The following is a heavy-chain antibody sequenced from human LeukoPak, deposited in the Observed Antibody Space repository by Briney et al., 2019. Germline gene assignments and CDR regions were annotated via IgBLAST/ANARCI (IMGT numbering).Heavy chain of an antibody. CDR1: GFTFSSFS. V-gene: IGHV3-48*02. CDR3: AVHYYSYYYMDV. CDR2: ITRGDNTI. J-gene: IGHJ6*03. Sequence: GGSLRLSCAASGFTFSSFSMNWVRQAPGKGLEWVLNITRGDNTIYYADSVKGRFTISRDSAQNSLSLQMNSLRDEDTAVYYCAVHYYSYYYMDVWGKGTTVTVSS.